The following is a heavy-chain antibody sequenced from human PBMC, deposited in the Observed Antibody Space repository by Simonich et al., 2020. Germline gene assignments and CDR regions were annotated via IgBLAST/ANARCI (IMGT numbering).Heavy chain of an antibody. CDR2: MNPNSGNT. Sequence: QVQLVQSGAEVKKPGASVKVSCKASGYTFTSYDINWVRQATGQGLEWMGWMNPNSGNTNYEQKFQGRVTMTRDTSISTAYMELSRLRSDDTAVYYCAGALQDYYYGMDVWGQGTTVTVSS. V-gene: IGHV1-2*02. J-gene: IGHJ6*02. CDR3: AGALQDYYYGMDV. CDR1: GYTFTSYD.